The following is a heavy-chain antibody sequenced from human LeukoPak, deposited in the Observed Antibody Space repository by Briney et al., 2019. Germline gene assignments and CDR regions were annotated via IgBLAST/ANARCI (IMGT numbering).Heavy chain of an antibody. J-gene: IGHJ6*02. V-gene: IGHV4-59*01. Sequence: PSETLSLTCTVSGGSISSYYWSWIRQPPGKGLEWIGYIYYSGSTNYNPSLKSRVTISVDTSKNQFSLKLSSVTAADTAVYYCARDQAVAGAYYYYDGMDVWGQGTTVTVSS. CDR3: ARDQAVAGAYYYYDGMDV. CDR2: IYYSGST. CDR1: GGSISSYY. D-gene: IGHD6-19*01.